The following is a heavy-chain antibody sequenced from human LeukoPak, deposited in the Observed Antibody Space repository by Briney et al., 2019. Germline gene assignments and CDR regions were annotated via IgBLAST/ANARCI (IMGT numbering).Heavy chain of an antibody. CDR3: ARGGVVPAAPDY. CDR2: IYSSGST. CDR1: GGSISSYY. V-gene: IGHV4-4*07. D-gene: IGHD2-2*01. Sequence: SETLSLTCTVSGGSISSYYWSWIRQPAGKGLEWIGHIYSSGSTNYNPSLKSRVTISVDTSKNQFSLKLSSVTAADTAVYYCARGGVVPAAPDYWGQGTLVTVSS. J-gene: IGHJ4*02.